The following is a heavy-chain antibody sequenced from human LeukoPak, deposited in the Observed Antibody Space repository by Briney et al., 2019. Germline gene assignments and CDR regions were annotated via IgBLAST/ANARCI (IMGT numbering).Heavy chain of an antibody. CDR3: AREDYYDSSGYYPTLDY. Sequence: SQTLSLTCAISGDSVSSNSAAWNWIRQSPSRGLEWLGRTYYRSKWYNDYAVSVKSRITINPDTSKNQFSLQLNPVTPEDTAVYYCAREDYYDSSGYYPTLDYWGLGTRISGSS. D-gene: IGHD3-22*01. J-gene: IGHJ4*02. V-gene: IGHV6-1*01. CDR2: TYYRSKWYN. CDR1: GDSVSSNSAA.